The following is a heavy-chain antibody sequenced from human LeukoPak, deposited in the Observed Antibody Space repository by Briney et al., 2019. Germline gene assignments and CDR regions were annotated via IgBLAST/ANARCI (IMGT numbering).Heavy chain of an antibody. CDR2: INPNNGGT. CDR1: GYMFTSYY. Sequence: ASVKVSCKASGYMFTSYYMHWVRQAPGQGLEWMGWINPNNGGTNYAQKFQGTGTMTRDTSISTAYMELNWLTSDDTAVYYCAAADSSSSGSHYYYGWTSGAEGPRSPSP. J-gene: IGHJ6*02. D-gene: IGHD6-6*01. V-gene: IGHV1-2*02. CDR3: AAADSSSSGSHYYYGWTS.